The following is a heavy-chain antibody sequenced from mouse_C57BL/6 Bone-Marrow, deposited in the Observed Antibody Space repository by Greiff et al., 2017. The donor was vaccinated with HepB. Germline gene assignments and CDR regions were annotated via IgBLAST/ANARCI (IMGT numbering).Heavy chain of an antibody. V-gene: IGHV1-15*01. CDR2: IDPETGGT. CDR3: TRWGLRRKGDY. CDR1: GYTFTDYE. D-gene: IGHD2-2*01. Sequence: QVQLQQSGAELVRPGASVTLSCKASGYTFTDYEMHWVKQTPVHGLEWIGAIDPETGGTAYNQKFKGKAILTADKSSSTAYMGLRSLTSEDSAVYYCTRWGLRRKGDYWGQGTTLTVSS. J-gene: IGHJ2*01.